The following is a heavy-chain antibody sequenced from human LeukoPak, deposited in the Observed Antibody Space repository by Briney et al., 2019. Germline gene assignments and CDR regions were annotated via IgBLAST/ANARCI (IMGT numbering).Heavy chain of an antibody. D-gene: IGHD3-3*01. CDR2: ISGSGGST. Sequence: PGGSLRLSCAASGFTFSSYAMSWVRQAPGKGLGWVSAISGSGGSTYYADSVRGRLTISRDNSKNTLYLQMNSLRAEDAAVYYCAWSVSGMDVWGQGTTVTVSS. J-gene: IGHJ6*02. CDR3: AWSVSGMDV. CDR1: GFTFSSYA. V-gene: IGHV3-23*01.